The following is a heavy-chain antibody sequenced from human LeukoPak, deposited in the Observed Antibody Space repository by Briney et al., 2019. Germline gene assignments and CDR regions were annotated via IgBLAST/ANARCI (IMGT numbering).Heavy chain of an antibody. CDR2: IYYSGSS. V-gene: IGHV4-59*01. CDR1: GGSISSYY. CDR3: ARRLVVRGVIISDWFDP. D-gene: IGHD3-10*01. Sequence: SETLSLTCTVSGGSISSYYWSWIRQPPGKGLEWIGYIYYSGSSNYNPSLKSRVTISVDTSKNQFSLKLSSVTAADTAVYYCARRLVVRGVIISDWFDPWGQGTLVTVSS. J-gene: IGHJ5*02.